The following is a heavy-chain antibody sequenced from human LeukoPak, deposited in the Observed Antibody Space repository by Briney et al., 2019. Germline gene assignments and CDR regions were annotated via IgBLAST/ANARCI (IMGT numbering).Heavy chain of an antibody. CDR1: GGSFSGYY. CDR3: ARAGTDLNYYYYGMDV. V-gene: IGHV4-34*01. Sequence: SETLSLTCAVYGGSFSGYYWSWIRQPPGKGLEWIGEINHSGSTNYNPSLKSRVTISVDTSKNQFSLKLSSVTAADTAVYYCARAGTDLNYYYYGMDVWGQGTTVTVSS. D-gene: IGHD6-13*01. CDR2: INHSGST. J-gene: IGHJ6*02.